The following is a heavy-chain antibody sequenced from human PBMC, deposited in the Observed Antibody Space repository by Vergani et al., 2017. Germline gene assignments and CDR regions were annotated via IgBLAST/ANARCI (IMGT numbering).Heavy chain of an antibody. Sequence: EVQLVESGGGLVQPGGSLRLSCAASGFTLSSFWMSWVRQAAGKGLEWVANIKEDGSEKFYVDSVRGRFVTSRDNAKNSLYLQLNSLRAEDTAVYYCARVEGYSGIYWGQGTLVTVSS. V-gene: IGHV3-7*01. CDR2: IKEDGSEK. J-gene: IGHJ4*02. D-gene: IGHD5-12*01. CDR1: GFTLSSFW. CDR3: ARVEGYSGIY.